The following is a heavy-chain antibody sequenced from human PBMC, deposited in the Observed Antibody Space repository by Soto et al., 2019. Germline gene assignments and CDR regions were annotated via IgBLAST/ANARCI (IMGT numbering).Heavy chain of an antibody. CDR1: GFTFSGSA. D-gene: IGHD3-22*01. CDR2: IRSKANSYAT. J-gene: IGHJ6*02. V-gene: IGHV3-73*01. CDR3: TRRAYYYDSSGYYYYYYGMDV. Sequence: GGSLRLSCAASGFTFSGSAMHWVRQASGKGLEWVGRIRSKANSYATAYAASVKGRFTISRDDSKNTAYLQMNSLKTEDTAVYYCTRRAYYYDSSGYYYYYYGMDVWGQGTTVTVSS.